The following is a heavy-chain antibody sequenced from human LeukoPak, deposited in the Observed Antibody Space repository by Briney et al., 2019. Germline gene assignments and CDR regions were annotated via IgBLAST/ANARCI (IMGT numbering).Heavy chain of an antibody. V-gene: IGHV1-2*02. D-gene: IGHD4-17*01. Sequence: ASVKVSCKASGYTFTAWYMHWVRQAPGQGLEWMGWINPNSGVANFAQKFQGRVTMTRDTSISTAYMELSSLRSEDTAVYYCARDDNGDNWFDPWGQGTLVTVSS. CDR1: GYTFTAWY. CDR2: INPNSGVA. CDR3: ARDDNGDNWFDP. J-gene: IGHJ5*02.